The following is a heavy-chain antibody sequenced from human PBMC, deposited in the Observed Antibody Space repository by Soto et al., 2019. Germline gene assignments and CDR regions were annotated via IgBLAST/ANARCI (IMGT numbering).Heavy chain of an antibody. D-gene: IGHD3-3*01. J-gene: IGHJ6*02. CDR3: ARDPRWIRFLEWLWLDGMDV. CDR2: IGPESGAT. Sequence: ASVKFSCKASGYTFTGHYIHWVRQAPEQGPEWMGEIGPESGATRYAQKFQGRVTMTRDTSISTAYMELSRLRSDDTAVYYCARDPRWIRFLEWLWLDGMDVWGQGTTVTVSS. V-gene: IGHV1-2*02. CDR1: GYTFTGHY.